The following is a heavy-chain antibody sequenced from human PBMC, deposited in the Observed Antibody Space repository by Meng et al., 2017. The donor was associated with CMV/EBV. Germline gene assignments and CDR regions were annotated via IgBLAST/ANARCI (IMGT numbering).Heavy chain of an antibody. V-gene: IGHV1-46*01. Sequence: ASVKVSCKASGYTLSHYWMHWVRQAPGQGLERVGIINPSGGSTTYAQKFQGRVVLTRDTSTSTVYMDLSSLRSEDRAVYYCARSGSTTSQQPGYFDLWGRGTLVTVSS. CDR2: INPSGGST. D-gene: IGHD2-2*01. CDR3: ARSGSTTSQQPGYFDL. CDR1: GYTLSHYW. J-gene: IGHJ2*01.